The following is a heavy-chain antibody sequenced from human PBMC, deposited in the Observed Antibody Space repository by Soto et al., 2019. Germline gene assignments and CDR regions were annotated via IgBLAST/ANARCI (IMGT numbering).Heavy chain of an antibody. J-gene: IGHJ4*02. V-gene: IGHV1-18*01. CDR3: ARDGKYSSGWYYFDY. CDR2: ISAYNGNT. D-gene: IGHD6-19*01. Sequence: QVQLVQSGAEVKKPGASVKVSCKASGYTFTSYGISWVRQAPGQGLEWMGWISAYNGNTNYAQKLQGRVTMTTDTYTSTAYMELRSLISDDTAVYYCARDGKYSSGWYYFDYWGQGTLVTVSS. CDR1: GYTFTSYG.